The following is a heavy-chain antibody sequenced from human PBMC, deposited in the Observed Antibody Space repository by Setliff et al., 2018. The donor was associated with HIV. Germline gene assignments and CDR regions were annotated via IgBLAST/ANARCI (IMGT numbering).Heavy chain of an antibody. D-gene: IGHD2-8*01. Sequence: ASVKVSCKASGYTFTTYNINWVRQAPGQGLEWMGRINPNSGGTNYAQKFQGRVTMTRDTSISTAYMELSRLRSDDTAVYYCASKLYCTNGVCLDAFDILGQGTMVTVSS. V-gene: IGHV1-2*06. J-gene: IGHJ3*02. CDR1: GYTFTTYN. CDR3: ASKLYCTNGVCLDAFDI. CDR2: INPNSGGT.